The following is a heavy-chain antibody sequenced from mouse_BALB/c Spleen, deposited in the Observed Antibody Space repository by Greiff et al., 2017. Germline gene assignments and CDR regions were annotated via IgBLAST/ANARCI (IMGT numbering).Heavy chain of an antibody. Sequence: VQLKQSGTVLARPGASVKMSCKASGYSFTSYWMHWVKQRPGQGLEWIGAIYPGNSDTSYNQKFKGKAKLTAVTSASTAYMELSSLTNEDSAVYYCTRGYDFGYFDYWGQGTTLTVSS. D-gene: IGHD2-4*01. CDR2: IYPGNSDT. V-gene: IGHV1-5*01. J-gene: IGHJ2*01. CDR1: GYSFTSYW. CDR3: TRGYDFGYFDY.